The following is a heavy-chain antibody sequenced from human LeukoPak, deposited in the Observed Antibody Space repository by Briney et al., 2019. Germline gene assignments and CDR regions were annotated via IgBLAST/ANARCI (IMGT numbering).Heavy chain of an antibody. CDR3: AREGRGLYDSSGGGFYYYYYMDV. CDR2: IYYSGST. J-gene: IGHJ6*03. CDR1: GGSISSYY. Sequence: SETLSLTCTVSGGSISSYYWSWIRQPAGKGLEWIGYIYYSGSTNYNPSLKSRVTISVDTSKNQFSLKLSSVTAADTAVYYCAREGRGLYDSSGGGFYYYYYMDVWGKGTTVTISS. V-gene: IGHV4-59*12. D-gene: IGHD3-22*01.